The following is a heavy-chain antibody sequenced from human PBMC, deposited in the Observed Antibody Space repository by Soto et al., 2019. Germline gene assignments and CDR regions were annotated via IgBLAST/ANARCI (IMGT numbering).Heavy chain of an antibody. Sequence: QVQLQQWGAGLLKPSETLSLTCAVYGGSFSGYQWSWIRQTPGKGLEWIGEISASGNINYNPSLKGRVTILLDTPKKQISLKLSSVTAADSAVYYCARGLILWFGELSRRGGYYYYMDVWGKGTTVTVSS. CDR1: GGSFSGYQ. CDR3: ARGLILWFGELSRRGGYYYYMDV. J-gene: IGHJ6*03. CDR2: ISASGNI. D-gene: IGHD3-10*01. V-gene: IGHV4-34*01.